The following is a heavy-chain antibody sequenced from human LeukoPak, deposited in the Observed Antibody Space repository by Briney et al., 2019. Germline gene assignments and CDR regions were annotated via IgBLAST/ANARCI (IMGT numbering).Heavy chain of an antibody. D-gene: IGHD3-10*01. CDR2: MNPNSGNT. CDR1: GYTFTGYF. Sequence: ASVKVSCKASGYTFTGYFMHWVRQAPGQGLEWMGWMNPNSGNTGYAQKFQGRVTITRNTSISTAYMELSSLRSEDTAVYYCARGPVLLWFGDYYYMDVWGKGTTVTVSS. CDR3: ARGPVLLWFGDYYYMDV. V-gene: IGHV1-8*03. J-gene: IGHJ6*03.